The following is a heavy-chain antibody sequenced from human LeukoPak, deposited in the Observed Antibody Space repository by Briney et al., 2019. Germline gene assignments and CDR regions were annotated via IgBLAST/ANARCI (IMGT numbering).Heavy chain of an antibody. D-gene: IGHD1-26*01. Sequence: GESLKISCKGSGYSFTTYWIGWVRQLPGKGLEWMGIIYPGDSDARYSPSFQGQVTISADKSISTAYLQWSSLKASDTAMYYCARRRDLYSGSYYPFDYWGQGTLVTVSS. CDR2: IYPGDSDA. V-gene: IGHV5-51*01. CDR1: GYSFTTYW. J-gene: IGHJ4*02. CDR3: ARRRDLYSGSYYPFDY.